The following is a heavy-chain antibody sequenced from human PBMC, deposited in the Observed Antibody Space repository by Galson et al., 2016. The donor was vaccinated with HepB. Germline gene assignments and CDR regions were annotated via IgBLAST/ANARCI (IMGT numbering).Heavy chain of an antibody. D-gene: IGHD6-6*01. CDR2: IGASGGST. CDR1: GFTFSTYA. Sequence: SLRLSCAASGFTFSTYAMSWVRQAPGEGLEWVSSIGASGGSTYYVDSVKGRFTISRDNSKNTVDLQMNSLRAEDTAVYYCAKGGRSSGDYCYGMDVWGQGTTVTVSS. CDR3: AKGGRSSGDYCYGMDV. V-gene: IGHV3-23*01. J-gene: IGHJ6*02.